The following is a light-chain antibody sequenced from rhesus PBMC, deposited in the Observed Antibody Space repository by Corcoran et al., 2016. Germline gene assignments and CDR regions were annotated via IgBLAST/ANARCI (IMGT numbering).Light chain of an antibody. V-gene: IGKV1-22*01. CDR1: QSISSW. CDR3: LQYITSPFT. CDR2: KAS. Sequence: DIQMTQSPSSLSASVGDTVTITCRASQSISSWLDWYQQKPGKAPKLLVYKASSLQSGVPSRFSGSGYGTDFTLTNSSLQPEDFATYYCLQYITSPFTFGPGTKLDIK. J-gene: IGKJ3*01.